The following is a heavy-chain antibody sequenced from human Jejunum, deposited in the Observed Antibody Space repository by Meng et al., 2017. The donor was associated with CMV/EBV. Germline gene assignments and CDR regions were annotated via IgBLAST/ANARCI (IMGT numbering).Heavy chain of an antibody. V-gene: IGHV1-3*01. CDR1: GGTFRDYA. Sequence: QVQLVQSGAEVKKPGSSVKVSCKVSGGTFRDYAISWVRQAPGQRLEWMGWINGGNGKTKYSQNFQGRVTITRDTSASTAYMEVSSLRSEDTAVYYCARGRVYSDYWGQGTLVTVSS. CDR3: ARGRVYSDY. CDR2: INGGNGKT. D-gene: IGHD2-21*01. J-gene: IGHJ4*02.